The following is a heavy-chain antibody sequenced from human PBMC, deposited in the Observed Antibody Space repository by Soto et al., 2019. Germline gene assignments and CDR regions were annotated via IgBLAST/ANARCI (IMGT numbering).Heavy chain of an antibody. J-gene: IGHJ2*01. CDR1: GFTFSTYA. CDR2: VSERGGTT. CDR3: VRGVVGDHDL. V-gene: IGHV3-23*01. D-gene: IGHD2-21*01. Sequence: VQLLESGGDLVQPGGSLRLSCAASGFTFSTYAMSWVRQAPGMGLEWVSAVSERGGTTFYADSVRGRFTITRDNSRYTLYMQMNSLRAEDTAVYYCVRGVVGDHDLWGRGTLVAVAS.